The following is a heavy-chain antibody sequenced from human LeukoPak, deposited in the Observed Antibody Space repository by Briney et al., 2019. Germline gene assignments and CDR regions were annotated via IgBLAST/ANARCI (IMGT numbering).Heavy chain of an antibody. V-gene: IGHV4-59*01. CDR2: IYYSGST. D-gene: IGHD5-18*01. J-gene: IGHJ6*03. CDR1: GCSISGYY. Sequence: SETLSLTCTVSGCSISGYYWSWIRQPPGKGLEWIGYIYYSGSTSYNSSLKSRVTISVDTSKNQFSLKLSSVTAADTAVYYCARTEESGYSYVYFGYYYYMDVWGKGTTVTVSS. CDR3: ARTEESGYSYVYFGYYYYMDV.